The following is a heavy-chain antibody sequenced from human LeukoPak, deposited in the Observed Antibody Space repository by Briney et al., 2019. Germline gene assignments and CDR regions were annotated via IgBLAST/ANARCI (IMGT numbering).Heavy chain of an antibody. Sequence: GASVKVSCKASGFTFTSSAVQWVRQARGQRLEWIGWIVVGSGNTNYAQKFQERVTITRDMSTSTAYMELSSLRSEDTAVYYCARDREVAMIVGDYYYYYGMDVWGQGTTVTVSS. D-gene: IGHD3-22*01. CDR3: ARDREVAMIVGDYYYYYGMDV. CDR2: IVVGSGNT. J-gene: IGHJ6*02. V-gene: IGHV1-58*01. CDR1: GFTFTSSA.